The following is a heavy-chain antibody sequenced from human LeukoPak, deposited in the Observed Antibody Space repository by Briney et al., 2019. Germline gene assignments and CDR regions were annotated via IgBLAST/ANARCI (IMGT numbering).Heavy chain of an antibody. D-gene: IGHD3-22*01. CDR3: ARGPDYYDSSGYWSFLFQH. CDR2: IYYSGST. Sequence: SETLSLTCTVSGGSISSGGYYWSWIRQHPGKGLKWIGYIYYSGSTYYNPSLKSRVTISVDTSKNQFSLKLSSVTAADTAVYYCARGPDYYDSSGYWSFLFQHWGQGTLVTVSS. V-gene: IGHV4-31*03. J-gene: IGHJ1*01. CDR1: GGSISSGGYY.